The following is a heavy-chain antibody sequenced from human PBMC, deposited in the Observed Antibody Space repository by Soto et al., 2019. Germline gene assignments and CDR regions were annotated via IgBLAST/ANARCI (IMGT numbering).Heavy chain of an antibody. CDR3: ARGAGGYYYMDV. V-gene: IGHV3-74*01. Sequence: EVQLVASGGGLVQPGGSLRLSCAASGFTFSSYWMHWVRQAPGKGLVWVSRIYSDGSRTSYADSVKGRFTISRDNAKNTLYLQMDSLSPEDTAVYYCARGAGGYYYMDVWGKGTTVTVSS. D-gene: IGHD3-10*01. CDR2: IYSDGSRT. CDR1: GFTFSSYW. J-gene: IGHJ6*03.